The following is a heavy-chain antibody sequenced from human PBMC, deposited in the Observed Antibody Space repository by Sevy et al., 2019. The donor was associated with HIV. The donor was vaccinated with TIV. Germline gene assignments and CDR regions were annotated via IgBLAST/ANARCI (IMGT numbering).Heavy chain of an antibody. CDR3: ARDLSYYGSGSYHWFDP. CDR1: GGSISSYY. J-gene: IGHJ5*02. V-gene: IGHV4-59*01. D-gene: IGHD3-10*01. Sequence: SETLSLTCTVSGGSISSYYWSWIRQPPGKGLEWIGYIYYSGSTNYNPSLKSRVTISVDTSKNQFSLKLSSVTAADTAVYYWARDLSYYGSGSYHWFDPWGQGTLVTVSS. CDR2: IYYSGST.